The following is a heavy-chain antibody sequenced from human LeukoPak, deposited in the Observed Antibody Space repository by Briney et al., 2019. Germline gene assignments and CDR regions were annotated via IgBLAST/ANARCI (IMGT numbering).Heavy chain of an antibody. CDR2: IYTSGST. D-gene: IGHD3-22*01. Sequence: SETLSLTCTVSGGSISSGSYYWSWIRQPAGKGLEWIGRIYTSGSTNYNPSLKSRVTMSVDTSKNQFSLKLSSVTAADTAVYYCARIITYYYDSSGHDAFDIWGQGTMVTVSS. V-gene: IGHV4-61*02. J-gene: IGHJ3*02. CDR1: GGSISSGSYY. CDR3: ARIITYYYDSSGHDAFDI.